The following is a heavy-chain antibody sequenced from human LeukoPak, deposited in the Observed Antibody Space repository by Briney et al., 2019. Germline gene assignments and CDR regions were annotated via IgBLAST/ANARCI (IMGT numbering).Heavy chain of an antibody. CDR1: GDSISNYY. D-gene: IGHD3-9*01. CDR3: ARDRLHYDILTGYSSQRYFDL. J-gene: IGHJ2*01. V-gene: IGHV4-59*01. Sequence: SETLSLTCTVSGDSISNYYWSWIRQPPGKGLERIGYIYYSGSTNYNPSLKSRVTISVDTSKNQFSLELSSVTAADTAVYYSARDRLHYDILTGYSSQRYFDLWGRGTLVTVSS. CDR2: IYYSGST.